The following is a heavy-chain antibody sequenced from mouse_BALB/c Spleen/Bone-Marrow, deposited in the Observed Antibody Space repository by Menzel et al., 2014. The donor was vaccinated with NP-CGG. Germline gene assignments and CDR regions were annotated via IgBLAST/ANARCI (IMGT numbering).Heavy chain of an antibody. J-gene: IGHJ2*01. Sequence: VQLQESGAELVRPGSSVKISCKASGYAFSAYWMNWVKQRPGQGLEWIGQIYPGDGDTNYNGKFKGKATLTADKSSSTAYMQLSSLTSEDSAVYFCTRSTATFDYWGQGTTLTVSS. V-gene: IGHV1-80*01. CDR3: TRSTATFDY. CDR1: GYAFSAYW. CDR2: IYPGDGDT. D-gene: IGHD1-2*01.